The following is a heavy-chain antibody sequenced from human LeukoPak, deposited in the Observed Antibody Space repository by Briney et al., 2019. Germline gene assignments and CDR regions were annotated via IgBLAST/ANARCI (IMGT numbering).Heavy chain of an antibody. J-gene: IGHJ4*02. D-gene: IGHD4-23*01. Sequence: GASVKVCCKASGYTFTGYYMHWVRQAPGQGLEWMGWMNPNSGNTGYAQKFQGRVTMTRNTSISTAYMGLSSLRSEDTAVYYCARARLGGKDWGQGTLVTVSS. CDR1: GYTFTGYY. V-gene: IGHV1-8*02. CDR2: MNPNSGNT. CDR3: ARARLGGKD.